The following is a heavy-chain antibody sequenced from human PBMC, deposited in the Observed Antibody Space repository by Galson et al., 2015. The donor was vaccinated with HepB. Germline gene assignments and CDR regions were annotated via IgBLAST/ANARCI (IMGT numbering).Heavy chain of an antibody. Sequence: SVKVSCKASGYTFTSYYMHWVRQAPGQGLEWMGIINPSGGSTSYAQKFQGRVTMTRDTSTSTVYMELSSLRSEDTAVYYCARIVATEVYYYGMDVWGQGTTVTVSS. CDR2: INPSGGST. CDR3: ARIVATEVYYYGMDV. D-gene: IGHD5-12*01. CDR1: GYTFTSYY. J-gene: IGHJ6*02. V-gene: IGHV1-46*01.